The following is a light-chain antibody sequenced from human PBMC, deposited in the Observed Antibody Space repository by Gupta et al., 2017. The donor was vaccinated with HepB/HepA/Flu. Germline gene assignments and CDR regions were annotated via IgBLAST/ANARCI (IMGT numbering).Light chain of an antibody. Sequence: QPALPQPASVSGSPGQSITISCTGTNSDIGGYNCVSWYQQYPGKTPKLLICDDSNRPSGISNRFSGSKSGNTASLTISGLQAEDEADYYCASCSTSGTLVLFGGGTKLTVL. CDR2: DDS. V-gene: IGLV2-14*03. J-gene: IGLJ2*01. CDR3: ASCSTSGTLVL. CDR1: NSDIGGYNC.